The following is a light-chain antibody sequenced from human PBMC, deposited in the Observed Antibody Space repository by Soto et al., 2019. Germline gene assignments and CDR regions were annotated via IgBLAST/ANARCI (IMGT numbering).Light chain of an antibody. CDR2: EVS. CDR1: SFDVGGYNY. J-gene: IGLJ1*01. Sequence: QSVPAQPPSASGSPGQSVTISCTGTSFDVGGYNYVSWYQQHPGKAPQVLMYEVSKRPSGVPDRFSGSKSGNTASLTVSGLQAEDEADYYCSAYAGSPYLYVFGSGTKVTVL. CDR3: SAYAGSPYLYV. V-gene: IGLV2-8*01.